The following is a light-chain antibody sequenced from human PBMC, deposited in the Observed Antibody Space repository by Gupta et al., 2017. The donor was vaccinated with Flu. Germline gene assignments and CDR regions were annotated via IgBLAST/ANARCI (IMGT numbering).Light chain of an antibody. CDR2: AAS. CDR1: QGIRNY. V-gene: IGKV1-17*01. J-gene: IGKJ3*01. Sequence: DIQMTQSPSSLSASVGDRVTITCRASQGIRNYLAWYQQKPGTAPKRLIYAASSLQRGVPSRFSGSGSGTEFTLTISSLQPEDFATYYCLQHDSYPLTFGHGTKVDIE. CDR3: LQHDSYPLT.